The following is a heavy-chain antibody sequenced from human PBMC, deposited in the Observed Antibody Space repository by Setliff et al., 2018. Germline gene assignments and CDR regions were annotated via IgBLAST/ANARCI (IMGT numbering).Heavy chain of an antibody. D-gene: IGHD3-16*02. Sequence: GGSLRLSCAGSGFTFSDYWMSWVRQAPGKGLEWVAFIRYDGSNKYYADSVKGRFTISRDNSKNTLYLQMNSLRAEDTAVYYCAKGLYYDYVWGSYRPFDYWGQGTLVTV. CDR2: IRYDGSNK. CDR3: AKGLYYDYVWGSYRPFDY. J-gene: IGHJ4*02. V-gene: IGHV3-30*02. CDR1: GFTFSDYW.